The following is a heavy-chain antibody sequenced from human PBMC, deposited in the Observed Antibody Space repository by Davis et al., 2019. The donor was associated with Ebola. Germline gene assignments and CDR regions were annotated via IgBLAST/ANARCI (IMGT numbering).Heavy chain of an antibody. CDR3: ARDTTVAGGGQNY. J-gene: IGHJ4*02. D-gene: IGHD6-13*01. CDR2: IKEDGSGK. V-gene: IGHV3-7*01. Sequence: PGGSLRLSCAASGFTFSSYWMSWVRQAPGKGPEWVANIKEDGSGKYYVDSVKGRFTISRDNARNSLHLQMSSLRVEDTAVYYCARDTTVAGGGQNYWGQGTLVTVSS. CDR1: GFTFSSYW.